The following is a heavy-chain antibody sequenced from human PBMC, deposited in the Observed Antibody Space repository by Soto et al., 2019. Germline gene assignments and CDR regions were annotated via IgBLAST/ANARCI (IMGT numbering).Heavy chain of an antibody. CDR1: GGSFSGYY. CDR3: ARGGRAMVRGPTGTYYYYGMDV. Sequence: PSETLSLTCAVYGGSFSGYYWSWIRQPPGKGLEWIGEINHSGSTNYNPSLKSRVTISVDTSKNQFSLKLSSVTAADTAVYYCARGGRAMVRGPTGTYYYYGMDVWGQGTTVT. V-gene: IGHV4-34*01. J-gene: IGHJ6*02. D-gene: IGHD3-10*01. CDR2: INHSGST.